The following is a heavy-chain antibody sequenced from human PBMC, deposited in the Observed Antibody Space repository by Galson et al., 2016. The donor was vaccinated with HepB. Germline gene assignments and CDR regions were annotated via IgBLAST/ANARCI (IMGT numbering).Heavy chain of an antibody. V-gene: IGHV3-48*01. D-gene: IGHD4-17*01. J-gene: IGHJ4*02. Sequence: SLRLSCAVSGFTFRDYSMNWVRQAPGKGLVWVPYIGGGRSLIYYSDSVKGRFTISRDNAKNSLYLQMNSLRAEDTAVYYCAKDQRDYGDQGYFDYWGQGTLVTVSS. CDR1: GFTFRDYS. CDR2: IGGGRSLI. CDR3: AKDQRDYGDQGYFDY.